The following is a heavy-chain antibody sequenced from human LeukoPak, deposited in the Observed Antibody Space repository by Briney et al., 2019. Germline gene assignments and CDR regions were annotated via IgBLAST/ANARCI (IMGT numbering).Heavy chain of an antibody. CDR2: IYYSGST. Sequence: PSETLSLTCTVSGGSISSYYWSWIRQPPGKGLEWIGSIYYSGSTYYNPSLKSRVTISVDTSKNQFSLKLSSVTAADTAVYYCASPGYSYGISFDYWGQGTLVTVSS. CDR3: ASPGYSYGISFDY. J-gene: IGHJ4*02. CDR1: GGSISSYY. D-gene: IGHD5-18*01. V-gene: IGHV4-59*05.